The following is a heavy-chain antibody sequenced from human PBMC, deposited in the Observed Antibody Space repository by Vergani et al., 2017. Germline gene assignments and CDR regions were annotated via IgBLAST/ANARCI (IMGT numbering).Heavy chain of an antibody. D-gene: IGHD6-13*01. V-gene: IGHV3-21*01. CDR1: GFTFSSYS. J-gene: IGHJ6*03. CDR3: ARVNSSSWYYYYYYYYMDV. CDR2: ISSSSSYI. Sequence: EVQLVESGGGLVKPGGSLRLSCAASGFTFSSYSMNWVRQAPGKGLEWVSSISSSSSYIYYADSVKGRFTISRDNAKNSLYLQMNSLRADDTAVYYCARVNSSSWYYYYYYYYMDVWGKGTTVTVSS.